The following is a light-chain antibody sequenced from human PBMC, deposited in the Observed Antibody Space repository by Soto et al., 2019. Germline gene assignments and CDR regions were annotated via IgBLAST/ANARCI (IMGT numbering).Light chain of an antibody. CDR1: SSNIGSNY. CDR3: AAWDDSLSGPSYV. Sequence: QPVLTQPPSASGTPGQRVTISCSGSSSNIGSNYVYWYQQLPGTAPKLLIYRNNQRPSGVPDRFSGSKSGTSASLAISGLRSEDEADYYCAAWDDSLSGPSYVFGTGTK. J-gene: IGLJ1*01. CDR2: RNN. V-gene: IGLV1-47*01.